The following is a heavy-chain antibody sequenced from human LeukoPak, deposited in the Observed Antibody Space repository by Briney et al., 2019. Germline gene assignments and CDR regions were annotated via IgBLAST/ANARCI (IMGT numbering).Heavy chain of an antibody. J-gene: IGHJ6*03. CDR1: DYSFTSYW. CDR2: IYPGDSDT. V-gene: IGHV5-51*01. Sequence: EDYLKISCKGSDYSFTSYWIGWVRPMPGKCLDWMEIIYPGDSDTRYSPSFKGQVTISADKSISTAYLQRSSLKASDTAMYYCARGVVVPAATPPYYYYMDVWGKGTTVTVSS. D-gene: IGHD2-2*01. CDR3: ARGVVVPAATPPYYYYMDV.